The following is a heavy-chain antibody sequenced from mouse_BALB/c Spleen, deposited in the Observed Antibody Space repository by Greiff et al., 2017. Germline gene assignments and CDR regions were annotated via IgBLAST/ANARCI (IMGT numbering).Heavy chain of an antibody. J-gene: IGHJ1*01. Sequence: VQLQQSGPGLVKPSQSLSLTCTVTGYSITSDYAWNWIRQFPGNKLEWMGYISYSGSTSYNPSLKSRISITRDTSKNQFFLQLNSVTTEDTATYYCAQYGNYWYFDVWGAGTTVTVSS. CDR1: GYSITSDYA. CDR3: AQYGNYWYFDV. V-gene: IGHV3-2*02. CDR2: ISYSGST. D-gene: IGHD2-10*02.